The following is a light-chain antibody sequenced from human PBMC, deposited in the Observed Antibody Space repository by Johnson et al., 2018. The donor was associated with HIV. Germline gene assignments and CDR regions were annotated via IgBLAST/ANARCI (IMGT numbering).Light chain of an antibody. Sequence: QSVLTQPPSVSAAPGQKVTISCSGSSSNIGNNYVSWYQQLPGTAPKLLIYDNNKRPSGIPDRLSGSKSATSATLGITGLQTGDAADYYCGTWDSRLRHGFFGTVTKVTVL. J-gene: IGLJ1*01. V-gene: IGLV1-51*01. CDR3: GTWDSRLRHGF. CDR2: DNN. CDR1: SSNIGNNY.